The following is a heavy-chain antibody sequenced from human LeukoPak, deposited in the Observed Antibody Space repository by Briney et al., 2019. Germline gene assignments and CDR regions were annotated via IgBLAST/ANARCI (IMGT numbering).Heavy chain of an antibody. V-gene: IGHV3-21*05. CDR1: GFTFSSYS. J-gene: IGHJ3*02. CDR2: ISSSGGAI. CDR3: AHSGGSVSIFGVVDAFDI. D-gene: IGHD3-3*01. Sequence: PGGSLRLSCVASGFTFSSYSMNWVRQAPGKGLEWVSYISSSGGAIYYADSVKGRFTISRDNAKNSLYLQMNSLRAEDTAVYYCAHSGGSVSIFGVVDAFDIWGQGTMVTVSS.